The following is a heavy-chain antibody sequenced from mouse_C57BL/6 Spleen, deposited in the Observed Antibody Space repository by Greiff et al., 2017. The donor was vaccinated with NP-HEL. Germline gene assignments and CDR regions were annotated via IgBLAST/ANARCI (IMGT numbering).Heavy chain of an antibody. J-gene: IGHJ2*01. Sequence: VQLKQSGTVLARPGASVKMSCKTSGYTFTSYWMHWVKQRPGQGLEWIGAIYPGNSDTSYNQKFKGKAKLTAVTSASTAYMELSSLTNEDSAVYYCTREGITTVVAGTRYFDYWGQGTTLTVSS. CDR1: GYTFTSYW. D-gene: IGHD1-1*01. V-gene: IGHV1-5*01. CDR3: TREGITTVVAGTRYFDY. CDR2: IYPGNSDT.